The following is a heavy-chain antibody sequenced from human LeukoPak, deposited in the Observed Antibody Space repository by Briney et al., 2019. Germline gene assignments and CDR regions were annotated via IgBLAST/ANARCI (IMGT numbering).Heavy chain of an antibody. J-gene: IGHJ5*02. CDR3: ARGTLYYYDSSGYYYGWFDP. CDR2: ISAYNGNT. Sequence: ASVKVSCKASGYTLTSYGISWVRQAPGQGLEWMGWISAYNGNTNYAQKLQGRVTMTTDTSTSTAYMELRSLRSDDTAVYYCARGTLYYYDSSGYYYGWFDPWGQGTLVAVSS. V-gene: IGHV1-18*01. CDR1: GYTLTSYG. D-gene: IGHD3-22*01.